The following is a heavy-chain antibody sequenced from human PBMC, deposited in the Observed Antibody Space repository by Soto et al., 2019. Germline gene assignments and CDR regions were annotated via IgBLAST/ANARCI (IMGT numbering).Heavy chain of an antibody. CDR2: INAGNGNT. Sequence: ASVKVSCKASGYTFTSYAMHWVRQAPGQRLEWMGWINAGNGNTKYSQKFQGRVTITRDTSASTAYMELSSLRSEDTAVYYCARDGRITIFGVVRFFGWFDPRGQGTLVTVSS. J-gene: IGHJ5*02. D-gene: IGHD3-3*01. CDR1: GYTFTSYA. V-gene: IGHV1-3*01. CDR3: ARDGRITIFGVVRFFGWFDP.